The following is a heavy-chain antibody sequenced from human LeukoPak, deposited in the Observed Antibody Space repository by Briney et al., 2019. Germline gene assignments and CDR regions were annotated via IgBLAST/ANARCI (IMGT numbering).Heavy chain of an antibody. CDR1: GFTFSNAW. CDR2: IKSKTDGGTT. CDR3: TTDFRSAYYYDSSGYYIFDY. D-gene: IGHD3-22*01. Sequence: GGSLRLSCAASGFTFSNAWMSWVRQAPGKGLEWVGRIKSKTDGGTTDYAAPVKGRFTISRDDSKNTLYLQMNSLKTEDTAVYYCTTDFRSAYYYDSSGYYIFDYWGQGTLVTVSS. V-gene: IGHV3-15*01. J-gene: IGHJ4*02.